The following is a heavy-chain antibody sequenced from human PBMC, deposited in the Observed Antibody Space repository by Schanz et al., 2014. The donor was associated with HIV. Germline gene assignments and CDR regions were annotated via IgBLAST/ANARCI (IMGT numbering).Heavy chain of an antibody. Sequence: EVHLVESGGGLVQPGGSLRLSCVASGSTFTTYYMSWVRQAPGKGLEWVANIKEDGAGEYYGDSVKGRFTISRDNSKNTLYLQMNSLRAEDTAVYYCARGGLQWHPEWFDLWGQGTLVSVSS. J-gene: IGHJ5*02. CDR3: ARGGLQWHPEWFDL. D-gene: IGHD4-4*01. V-gene: IGHV3-7*01. CDR2: IKEDGAGE. CDR1: GSTFTTYY.